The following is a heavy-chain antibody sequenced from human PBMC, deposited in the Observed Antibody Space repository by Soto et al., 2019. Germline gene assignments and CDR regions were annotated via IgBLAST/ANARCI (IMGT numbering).Heavy chain of an antibody. J-gene: IGHJ6*03. CDR3: ARDSQLRYFDWLLKIYYYYYYMEV. D-gene: IGHD3-9*01. CDR1: GFTVSSNY. CDR2: IHSGGST. V-gene: IGHV3-66*01. Sequence: GGSLRLSCAASGFTVSSNYMSWVRQAPGKGLEWVSVIHSGGSTYYADSVKGRFTISRDNSKNTLYLQMNSLRAEDTAVYYCARDSQLRYFDWLLKIYYYYYYMEVWGKGTTVTVSS.